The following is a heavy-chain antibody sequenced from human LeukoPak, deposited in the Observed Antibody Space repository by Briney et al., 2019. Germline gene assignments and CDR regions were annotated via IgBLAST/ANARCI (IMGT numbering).Heavy chain of an antibody. Sequence: ASVKVSCKASGYTFTSYYMHWVRQAPGQGLEWVGIINPSGGSTSYAQKFQGRVTMTRDMSTSTVYMELSSLRSEDTAVYYCARERQQINWFDPWGQGTLVTVSS. V-gene: IGHV1-46*01. CDR2: INPSGGST. CDR3: ARERQQINWFDP. D-gene: IGHD6-13*01. CDR1: GYTFTSYY. J-gene: IGHJ5*02.